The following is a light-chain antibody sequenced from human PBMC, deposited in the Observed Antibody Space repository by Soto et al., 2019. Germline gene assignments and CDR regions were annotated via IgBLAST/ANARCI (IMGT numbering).Light chain of an antibody. CDR2: SNN. J-gene: IGLJ1*01. Sequence: QSVLTQPPSASGTPGQRVTISCSGSSCNIGSNTVNWYRQLPGTAPKLLIYSNNQRPSGVPDRFSGSKSGTSASLAISGLQSEDEADYDCAAWDDSLNGFYVFGTGTKV. CDR1: SCNIGSNT. CDR3: AAWDDSLNGFYV. V-gene: IGLV1-44*01.